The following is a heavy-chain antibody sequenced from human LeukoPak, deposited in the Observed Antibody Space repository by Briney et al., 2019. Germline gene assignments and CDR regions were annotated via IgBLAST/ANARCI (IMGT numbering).Heavy chain of an antibody. V-gene: IGHV4-59*01. D-gene: IGHD5-24*01. CDR2: IYYSGSA. J-gene: IGHJ3*02. CDR1: NDSITNYS. CDR3: ATSDGYPYIDAFDI. Sequence: SETLSLTCTVSNDSITNYSWNWIRQPPGKGLEWIGSIYYSGSADYIPSLRNRLTISVDTSKNEFSLKLSSVSAADTAVCYCATSDGYPYIDAFDIWGQGTMVTVSS.